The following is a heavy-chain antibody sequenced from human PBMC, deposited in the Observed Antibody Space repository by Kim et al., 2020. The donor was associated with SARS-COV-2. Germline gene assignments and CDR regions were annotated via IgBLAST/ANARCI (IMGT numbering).Heavy chain of an antibody. V-gene: IGHV3-7*04. Sequence: VKGRFTIPRDNAKNSLYLQMNSLRAEDTAVYYCARSAYSSSWYRAYYFDYWGQGTLVTVSS. J-gene: IGHJ4*02. D-gene: IGHD6-13*01. CDR3: ARSAYSSSWYRAYYFDY.